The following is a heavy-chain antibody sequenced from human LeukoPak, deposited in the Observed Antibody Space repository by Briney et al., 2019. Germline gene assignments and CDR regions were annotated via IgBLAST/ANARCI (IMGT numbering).Heavy chain of an antibody. CDR3: AGYGDYPY. CDR1: GFHFSAYD. CDR2: VGNSGTI. D-gene: IGHD4-17*01. V-gene: IGHV3-69-1*01. J-gene: IGHJ4*02. Sequence: PRGSLRLSCAASGFHFSAYDMHWVRQTPREGLEWVAYVGNSGTIYYADAVRRLFTTSRDNAKNSLHIQMNSLRADYTAVYYCAGYGDYPYWGQGTPVTVSS.